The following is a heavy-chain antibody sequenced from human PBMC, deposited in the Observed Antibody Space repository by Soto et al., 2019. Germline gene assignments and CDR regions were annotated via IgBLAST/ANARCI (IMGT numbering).Heavy chain of an antibody. Sequence: QVQMVQSGAEVKKPGASVKVSCKASGHTFTGHHMHWVRQAPGQGLEWMGLIDLDLGDTKYAQKFQGRVTLTRDTSITTRSMGLRGLRSDDTAGYYCGLEPTGTAGFDYWGQGTLVTVSS. CDR1: GHTFTGHH. CDR2: IDLDLGDT. V-gene: IGHV1-2*02. J-gene: IGHJ4*02. D-gene: IGHD2-21*02. CDR3: GLEPTGTAGFDY.